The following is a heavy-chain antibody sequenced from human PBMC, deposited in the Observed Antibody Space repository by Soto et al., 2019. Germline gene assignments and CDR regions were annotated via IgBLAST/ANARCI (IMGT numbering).Heavy chain of an antibody. CDR2: ISGSGAGT. D-gene: IGHD3-3*01. CDR3: AKGPTVFGAVISFDYYYGMYV. CDR1: GCTFSTSA. V-gene: IGHV3-23*01. Sequence: GGSLRLSCTASGCTFSTSAMSWVRQAPGRGLEWVSGISGSGAGTYYADSVKGRFTISRDNSKNTLYLQMSGLRAEDAAVYYCAKGPTVFGAVISFDYYYGMYVWGQGTPVTVSS. J-gene: IGHJ6*02.